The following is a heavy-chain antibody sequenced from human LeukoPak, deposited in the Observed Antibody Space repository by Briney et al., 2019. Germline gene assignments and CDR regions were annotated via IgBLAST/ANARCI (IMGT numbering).Heavy chain of an antibody. J-gene: IGHJ4*02. CDR2: INPNSGGT. CDR3: ARDPGEEAYSGSYSADY. V-gene: IGHV1-2*02. D-gene: IGHD1-26*01. Sequence: ASVEVSCKASGYTFTGYYMHWVRQAPGQGLEWMGWINPNSGGTNYAQKFQGRVTMTRDTSISTAYMELSRLRSDDTAVYYCARDPGEEAYSGSYSADYWGQGTLVTVSS. CDR1: GYTFTGYY.